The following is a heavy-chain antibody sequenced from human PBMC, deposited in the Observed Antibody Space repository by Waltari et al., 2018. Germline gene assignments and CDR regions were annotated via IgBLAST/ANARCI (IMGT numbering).Heavy chain of an antibody. V-gene: IGHV5-51*01. CDR3: ARWLQYPPYFDY. J-gene: IGHJ4*02. D-gene: IGHD5-12*01. Sequence: EVQLVQSGAEVKEPGESLKISCKASGYSFTNYWIGWVRQMPGKGLEWMGIMYPSDSDTRYSLSFQGQVTISADKSISTAYLQWSSLKASDTAMYYCARWLQYPPYFDYWGQGTLVTVSS. CDR1: GYSFTNYW. CDR2: MYPSDSDT.